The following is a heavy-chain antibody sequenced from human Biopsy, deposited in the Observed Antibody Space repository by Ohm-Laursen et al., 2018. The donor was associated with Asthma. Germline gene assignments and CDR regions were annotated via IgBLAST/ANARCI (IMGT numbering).Heavy chain of an antibody. J-gene: IGHJ4*02. CDR2: IYSGGTS. D-gene: IGHD5-12*01. CDR1: GFTVSRDH. Sequence: SLRLFCTASGFTVSRDHMFWVRQAPGKGLEWVSVIYSGGTSDTADSVRGRFTISRDNSKNTLYLQMNSLRTEDTAVYYCAKRRGYSGHDNDYWGQGTLVTVPS. CDR3: AKRRGYSGHDNDY. V-gene: IGHV3-53*05.